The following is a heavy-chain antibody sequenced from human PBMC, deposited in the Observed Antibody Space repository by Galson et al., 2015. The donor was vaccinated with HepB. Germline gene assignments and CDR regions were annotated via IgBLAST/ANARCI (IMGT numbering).Heavy chain of an antibody. J-gene: IGHJ4*02. CDR1: GFTFSDYY. Sequence: SLRLSCAASGFTFSDYYMSWIRQAPGKGLEWVGFIRSKAYGGTTEYAASVKGRFTISRDDSKSIAYLQMNSLKTEDTAVYYCTREGDYWGQGTLVTVSS. CDR3: TREGDY. V-gene: IGHV3-49*03. CDR2: IRSKAYGGTT.